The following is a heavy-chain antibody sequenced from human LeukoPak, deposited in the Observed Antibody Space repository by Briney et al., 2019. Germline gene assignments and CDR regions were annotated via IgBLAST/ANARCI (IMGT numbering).Heavy chain of an antibody. D-gene: IGHD1-14*01. CDR3: VTQGRPEDY. J-gene: IGHJ4*02. V-gene: IGHV3-74*01. CDR1: GFTFSSYW. CDR2: INSDGSST. Sequence: GGSLRLSCAASGFTFSSYWMHWVRQAPGKGLVWVSRINSDGSSTSYADSVKGRFTISRDNAKNSLYLQMNSLRVEDTAVYYCVTQGRPEDYWGQGTRVTVSS.